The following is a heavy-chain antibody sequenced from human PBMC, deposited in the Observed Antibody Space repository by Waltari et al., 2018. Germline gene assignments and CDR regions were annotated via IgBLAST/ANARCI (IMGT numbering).Heavy chain of an antibody. D-gene: IGHD3-22*01. CDR1: GGSIRSGDYY. CDR2: IYYSGST. Sequence: QVQLQESGPGLVKPSQTLSLTCTVSGGSIRSGDYYWSWIRQPPGQGLEWIGYIYYSGSTYYNPSLKSRVTISVDTSKNQFSLKLSSVTAADTAVYYCARGRGAYDSSGYYYNYYYMDVWGKGTTVTVSS. J-gene: IGHJ6*03. V-gene: IGHV4-30-4*08. CDR3: ARGRGAYDSSGYYYNYYYMDV.